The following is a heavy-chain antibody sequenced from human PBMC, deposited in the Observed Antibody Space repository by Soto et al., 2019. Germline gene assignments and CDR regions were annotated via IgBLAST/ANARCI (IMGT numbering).Heavy chain of an antibody. D-gene: IGHD4-4*01. Sequence: QVQLVQSGAEVKKPGSSVTLSCKASGGTFRSSTISWVRQAPGQGLEWMGGIIPIFPTPDYAQKFQDRVTITADESASTAYMELSSLTSEDTAVYYCERDRDRLQLGGNYYYIMDVWGQGTTVTVSS. V-gene: IGHV1-69*12. CDR3: ERDRDRLQLGGNYYYIMDV. CDR2: IIPIFPTP. CDR1: GGTFRSST. J-gene: IGHJ6*02.